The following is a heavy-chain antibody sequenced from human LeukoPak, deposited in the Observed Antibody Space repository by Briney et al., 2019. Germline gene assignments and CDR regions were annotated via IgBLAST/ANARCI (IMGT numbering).Heavy chain of an antibody. Sequence: SVKVSCKASGGTFSSYAINWVRQALGQGLEWMGGIIPIFGTANYAQKFQGRVTITADESASTAYMELSSLRSEDTAVYYCAKDGGHAFDIWGQGTMVTVSS. J-gene: IGHJ3*02. V-gene: IGHV1-69*13. CDR1: GGTFSSYA. CDR2: IIPIFGTA. CDR3: AKDGGHAFDI.